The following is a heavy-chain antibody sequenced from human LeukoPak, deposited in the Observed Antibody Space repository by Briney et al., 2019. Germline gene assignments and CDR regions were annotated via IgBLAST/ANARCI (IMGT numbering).Heavy chain of an antibody. Sequence: SETLSLTCTVSGGSISSYYWSWIRQPPGKGLEWIGYIYYSGSTNYNPSLKSRLTMSIDTSKNQFSLKLSSVTAADTAVYFCARDQEHCSGTSCYPYWYDSWGQGTLVTVSS. V-gene: IGHV4-59*12. CDR1: GGSISSYY. CDR3: ARDQEHCSGTSCYPYWYDS. CDR2: IYYSGST. J-gene: IGHJ5*01. D-gene: IGHD2-2*01.